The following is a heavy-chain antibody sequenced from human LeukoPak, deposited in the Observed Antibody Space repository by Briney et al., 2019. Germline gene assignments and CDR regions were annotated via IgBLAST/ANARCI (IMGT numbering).Heavy chain of an antibody. J-gene: IGHJ5*02. Sequence: SETLSLTCAVYGGSFSGYYWSWIRQPPGKGLEWIGEINHSGSTNYNPSLKSRVTISVDTSKNQFSLKLSSVTAADTAVYYCARALIAARPFRTNWFDPWGQGTLVTVSS. CDR1: GGSFSGYY. CDR3: ARALIAARPFRTNWFDP. V-gene: IGHV4-34*01. D-gene: IGHD6-6*01. CDR2: INHSGST.